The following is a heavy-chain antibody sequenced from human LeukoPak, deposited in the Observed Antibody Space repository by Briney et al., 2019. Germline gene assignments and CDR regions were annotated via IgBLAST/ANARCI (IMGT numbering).Heavy chain of an antibody. CDR2: IYYSGST. J-gene: IGHJ4*02. CDR1: GGSISSSSYY. Sequence: SETLSLTCTVSGGSISSSSYYWGWIRQPPGKGLEWIGSIYYSGSTYYNPSLKSRVTISVDTSKNQFSLKLSSVTAADTAVYYCARGGQSHYFDYWGQGTLVTVSS. V-gene: IGHV4-39*07. CDR3: ARGGQSHYFDY.